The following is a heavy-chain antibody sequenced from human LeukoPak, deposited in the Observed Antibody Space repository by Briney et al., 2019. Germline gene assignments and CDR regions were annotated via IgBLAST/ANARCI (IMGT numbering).Heavy chain of an antibody. D-gene: IGHD1-26*01. J-gene: IGHJ3*02. CDR1: GFTLDDYT. CDR2: ISWNSGSI. V-gene: IGHV3-9*01. Sequence: GGSLRLSCAASGFTLDDYTMHWVRQPPGKGLEWVSSISWNSGSIGYADSVKGRFTISRDNAKNSLYLQMNSLRADDTAVYYCARVAGDDAFDIWGQGTMVTVSS. CDR3: ARVAGDDAFDI.